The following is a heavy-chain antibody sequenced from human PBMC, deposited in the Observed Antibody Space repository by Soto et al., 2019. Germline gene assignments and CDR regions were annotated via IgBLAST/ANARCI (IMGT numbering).Heavy chain of an antibody. CDR3: ARVKRDDYNPLPWYMDV. CDR1: GGSISSYY. D-gene: IGHD4-4*01. V-gene: IGHV4-59*01. CDR2: IYYSGST. J-gene: IGHJ6*02. Sequence: SETLSLTCTVSGGSISSYYWSWIRQPPGKGLEWIGYIYYSGSTNYNPSLKSRVTISVDTSKNQFSLKLSSVTAADTAVYYCARVKRDDYNPLPWYMDVWGQGTTVTVSS.